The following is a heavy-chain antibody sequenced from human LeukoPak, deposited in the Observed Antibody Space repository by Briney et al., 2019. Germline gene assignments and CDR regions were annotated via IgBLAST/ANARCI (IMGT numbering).Heavy chain of an antibody. D-gene: IGHD6-13*01. CDR1: GFIFSSYG. Sequence: GGSLRLSCAASGFIFSSYGMHWVRQAPGKGLEWVSTIWYDGSQKYYADSVKGRFTISRDNSRNTVFLQMNSLRVEDTAVYFCARDRLAAAGYNWFDPWGQGTLVTVSS. J-gene: IGHJ5*02. V-gene: IGHV3-33*01. CDR3: ARDRLAAAGYNWFDP. CDR2: IWYDGSQK.